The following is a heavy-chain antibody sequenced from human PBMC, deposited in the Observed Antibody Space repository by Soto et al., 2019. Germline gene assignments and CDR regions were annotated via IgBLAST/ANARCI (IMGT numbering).Heavy chain of an antibody. V-gene: IGHV5-10-1*01. CDR1: GYSFTSYW. D-gene: IGHD6-13*01. J-gene: IGHJ6*02. CDR3: ATAHLYSSSWYPVPYYYYYYGMDV. CDR2: IDPSDSYT. Sequence: GESLKISCKGSGYSFTSYWISWVRQMPGKGLEWMGRIDPSDSYTNYSPSFQGHVTISADKSISTAYLQWSSLKASDTAMYYCATAHLYSSSWYPVPYYYYYYGMDVWGQGTTGTVSS.